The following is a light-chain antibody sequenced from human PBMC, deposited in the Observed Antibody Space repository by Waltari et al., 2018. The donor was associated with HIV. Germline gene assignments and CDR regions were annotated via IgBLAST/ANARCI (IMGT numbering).Light chain of an antibody. Sequence: QLVLIQSPSASASLGASVKLTCTLSSGHSSNAIAWHQQQPEKGPRYLMKVNSDGSHIRGDGIPDRFSGSSSGAERYLTISSLQSEDEADYYCQTWGTHVVGGGGTKLTVL. J-gene: IGLJ2*01. CDR2: VNSDGSH. V-gene: IGLV4-69*01. CDR1: SGHSSNA. CDR3: QTWGTHVV.